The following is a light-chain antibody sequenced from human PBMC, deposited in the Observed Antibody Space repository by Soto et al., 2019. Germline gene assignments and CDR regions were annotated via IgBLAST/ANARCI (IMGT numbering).Light chain of an antibody. CDR1: QSLLHSNGYNY. CDR3: MQTLQTPLT. J-gene: IGKJ4*01. V-gene: IGKV2-28*01. CDR2: LGS. Sequence: DIVMTQSPLSLPVTPGEPASISCRSSQSLLHSNGYNYLDWYLQKPGQSPQVLIYLGSNRASGVPDRFSGGGSGTDFTLKISRVKAEDVGVYYCMQTLQTPLTFGGGTKVEIK.